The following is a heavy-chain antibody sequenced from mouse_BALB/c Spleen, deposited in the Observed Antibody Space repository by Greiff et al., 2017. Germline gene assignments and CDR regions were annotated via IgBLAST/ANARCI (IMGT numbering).Heavy chain of an antibody. Sequence: EVQLQQSGAELVKPGASVKLSCTASGFNIKDTYMHWVKQRPEQGLEWIGRIDPANGNTKYDPKFQGKATITADTSSNPAYLQLSSLTSEDTAVYYCAVIYDGYQAWFADWGQGTLVTVSA. J-gene: IGHJ3*01. CDR2: IDPANGNT. D-gene: IGHD2-3*01. CDR3: AVIYDGYQAWFAD. V-gene: IGHV14-3*02. CDR1: GFNIKDTY.